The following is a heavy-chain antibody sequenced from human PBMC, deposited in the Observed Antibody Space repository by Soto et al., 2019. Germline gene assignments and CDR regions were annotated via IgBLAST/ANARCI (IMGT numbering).Heavy chain of an antibody. V-gene: IGHV3-33*01. D-gene: IGHD6-13*01. Sequence: GSLRLSCAASGFTFSSYGMHWVRQAPGKGLEWVAVIWYDGSNKYYADSVKGRFTISRDNAKNSLYLQMNSLRAEDTAVYYCARDPSSSWYAAPFDYWGQGTLVTVSS. CDR1: GFTFSSYG. J-gene: IGHJ4*02. CDR2: IWYDGSNK. CDR3: ARDPSSSWYAAPFDY.